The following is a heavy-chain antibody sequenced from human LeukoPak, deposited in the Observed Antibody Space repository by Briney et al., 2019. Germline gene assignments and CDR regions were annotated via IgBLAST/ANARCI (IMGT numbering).Heavy chain of an antibody. CDR2: IYYSGST. V-gene: IGHV4-59*01. CDR3: ARIVAGTISWFDP. CDR1: GGSISSYY. J-gene: IGHJ5*02. D-gene: IGHD6-19*01. Sequence: SETLSLTCTVSGGSISSYYWSWIRQPPGKGLEWIGYIYYSGSTNYNPSLKSRVTISVDTSKNQFSLKLSSVTAADTAVYYCARIVAGTISWFDPWGQGTLVTVSS.